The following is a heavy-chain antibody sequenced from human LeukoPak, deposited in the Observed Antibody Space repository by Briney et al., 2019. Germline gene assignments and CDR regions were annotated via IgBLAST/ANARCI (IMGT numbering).Heavy chain of an antibody. CDR1: GFTFSSYS. Sequence: GGSLRLSCAASGFTFSSYSVNWVRQAPGKGLEWVSSISSSSSYIYYADSVKGRFTISRDNAKNSLYLQMNSLRAEDTAVYYCARAGDSSGYYYGDWGQGTLVTVSS. J-gene: IGHJ4*02. CDR2: ISSSSSYI. V-gene: IGHV3-21*01. CDR3: ARAGDSSGYYYGD. D-gene: IGHD3-22*01.